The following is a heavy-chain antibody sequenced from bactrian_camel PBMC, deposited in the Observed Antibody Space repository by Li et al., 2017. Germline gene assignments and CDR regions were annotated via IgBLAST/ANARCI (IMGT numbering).Heavy chain of an antibody. V-gene: IGHV3S53*01. CDR2: VDDDGST. J-gene: IGHJ4*01. Sequence: VQLVESGGGLVQTGGSLRLSCAASGYLYSRYCMGWFRQVQGKEREGVAEVDDDGSTTYVDSVKGRFTISQDNAKNTVYLQMSNLQPEDTAMYYSAEGRGSRGEHCYSLNYWGQGTQVTVS. CDR1: GYLYSRYC. CDR3: AEGRGSRGEHCYSLNY. D-gene: IGHD6*01.